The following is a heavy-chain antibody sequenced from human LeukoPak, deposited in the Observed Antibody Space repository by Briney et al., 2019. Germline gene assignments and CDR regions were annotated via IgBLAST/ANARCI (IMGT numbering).Heavy chain of an antibody. Sequence: SVKVSCKASGGTFSSYAISWVRQAPGQGLEWMGRIIPIFGTANYAQKFQGRVTITTDESTSTAYMELSSLRSDDTAVYYCARVGCSGGSCYPRFDPWGQGTLVTVSS. V-gene: IGHV1-69*05. CDR1: GGTFSSYA. CDR3: ARVGCSGGSCYPRFDP. J-gene: IGHJ5*02. CDR2: IIPIFGTA. D-gene: IGHD2-15*01.